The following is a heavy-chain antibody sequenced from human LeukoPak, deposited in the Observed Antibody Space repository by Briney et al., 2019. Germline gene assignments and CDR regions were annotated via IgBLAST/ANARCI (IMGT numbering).Heavy chain of an antibody. CDR3: ARFPPRLVGPTPDAFDI. CDR2: MYYSGTT. CDR1: GGSISNYY. Sequence: SETLSLTCTVPGGSISNYYWSWVRQPPGKGLEWIGYMYYSGTTTYNPSLNSRVTMSVDTSKNQFSLKLYSVIAADTAMYYCARFPPRLVGPTPDAFDIWGQGTMVTVSS. D-gene: IGHD1-26*01. J-gene: IGHJ3*02. V-gene: IGHV4-59*01.